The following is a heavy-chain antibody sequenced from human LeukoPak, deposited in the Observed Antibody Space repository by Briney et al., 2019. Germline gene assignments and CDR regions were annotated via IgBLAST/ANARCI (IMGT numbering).Heavy chain of an antibody. CDR2: ISSSSSTI. D-gene: IGHD1-14*01. V-gene: IGHV3-48*01. Sequence: PGGSLRLSCAASGFTFSSYSMNWVRQAPGKGLEWVSYISSSSSTIYYADSVKGRFTISRDNAKNSLYLQMNSLRAEDTAVYYCAKLNTAGMDYFDYWGQGTLVTVSS. J-gene: IGHJ4*02. CDR1: GFTFSSYS. CDR3: AKLNTAGMDYFDY.